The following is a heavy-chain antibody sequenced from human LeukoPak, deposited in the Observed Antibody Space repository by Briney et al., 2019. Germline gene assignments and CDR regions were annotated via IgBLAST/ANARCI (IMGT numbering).Heavy chain of an antibody. J-gene: IGHJ4*02. Sequence: PSETLSLTCAVYGGSFSGYYWSWIRQPPGKGLEWIGEINHSGGTNYNPSLKSRVTISVDTSKNQFSLKLSSVTAADTAVYYCARGRGYCSSTSCYYYFDYWGQGTLVTVSS. CDR3: ARGRGYCSSTSCYYYFDY. CDR2: INHSGGT. CDR1: GGSFSGYY. D-gene: IGHD2-2*01. V-gene: IGHV4-34*01.